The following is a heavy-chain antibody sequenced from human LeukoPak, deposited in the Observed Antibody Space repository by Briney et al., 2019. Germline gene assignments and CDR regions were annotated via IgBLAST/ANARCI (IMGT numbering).Heavy chain of an antibody. D-gene: IGHD6-19*01. J-gene: IGHJ4*02. Sequence: WASVKVSCKASGYTFTGYYMHWVRQAPGQGLEWMGQINPNSGGTNYAQKFQGRVTMTRDTSISTAYMELSRLRSDDTAVYYCARELRIAVAGLDYWGQGTLVTVSS. CDR1: GYTFTGYY. CDR2: INPNSGGT. V-gene: IGHV1-2*06. CDR3: ARELRIAVAGLDY.